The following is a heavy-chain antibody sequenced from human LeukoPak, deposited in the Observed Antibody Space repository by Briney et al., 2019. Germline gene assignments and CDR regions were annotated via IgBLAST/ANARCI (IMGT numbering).Heavy chain of an antibody. V-gene: IGHV4-4*07. Sequence: SETLSLTCTVSGGSISSHYWSWIRQPAGKGLEWTGRIYTSGSTNYNPSLKSRVTMSVDTSKNQFSLKLRSVTAADTAVYYCARGYNWGSPTRNFYYLDVWGKGTTVTVSS. CDR1: GGSISSHY. D-gene: IGHD7-27*01. CDR2: IYTSGST. CDR3: ARGYNWGSPTRNFYYLDV. J-gene: IGHJ6*03.